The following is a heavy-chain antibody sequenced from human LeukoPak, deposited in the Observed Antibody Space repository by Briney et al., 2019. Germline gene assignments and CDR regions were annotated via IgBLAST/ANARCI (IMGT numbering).Heavy chain of an antibody. Sequence: SETLSLTCTVSGYSISSGYYWGWIRQPPGKGLEWIGSIYHSGSTYYNPSLKSRVTISVDTSKNQFSLKLSSVTAADTAVYYCARVGVAKGSWYTNYFDYWGQEPWSPSPQ. V-gene: IGHV4-38-2*02. CDR1: GYSISSGYY. CDR3: ARVGVAKGSWYTNYFDY. J-gene: IGHJ4*01. CDR2: IYHSGST. D-gene: IGHD6-13*01.